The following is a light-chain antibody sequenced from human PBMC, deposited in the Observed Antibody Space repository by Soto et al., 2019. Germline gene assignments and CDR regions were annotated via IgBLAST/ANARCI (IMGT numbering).Light chain of an antibody. V-gene: IGKV3D-15*01. CDR1: QSVNIY. J-gene: IGKJ4*01. CDR2: GAS. Sequence: EIVMTQSPATVSVSPVERGTLSCMASQSVNIYLAWYQQKPGQAPRLLIFGASSRATGIPARFSGSGSGTEFNLTISSLQSEDFAVYFCQQYDDWLRLTFGGGTKVDI. CDR3: QQYDDWLRLT.